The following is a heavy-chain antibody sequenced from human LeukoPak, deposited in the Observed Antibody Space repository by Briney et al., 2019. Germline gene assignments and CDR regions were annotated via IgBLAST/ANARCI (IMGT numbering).Heavy chain of an antibody. Sequence: SETLSLTCTVSGGSINSSSYYWGWIRQPPGKGLEWIGSIYYSGSTYYNPSLKSRVTISVDTSKNQFSLKLSSVTAADTAVYYCARVERGRAALDYWGQGTLVTVSS. CDR3: ARVERGRAALDY. CDR2: IYYSGST. V-gene: IGHV4-39*07. CDR1: GGSINSSSYY. J-gene: IGHJ4*02. D-gene: IGHD3-16*01.